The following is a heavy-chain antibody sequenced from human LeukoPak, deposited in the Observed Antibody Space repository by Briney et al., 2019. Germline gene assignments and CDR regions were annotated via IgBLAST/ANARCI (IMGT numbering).Heavy chain of an antibody. CDR2: INPDGSTI. D-gene: IGHD4-23*01. Sequence: GGSLRLSCAASGFTFSTSWIAWVRQAPGKGLDWLGNINPDGSTINYVDSVKGRFTISRDNSKNTLYLQMNSLRAEDTAVYYCAKDAVVTSIYYYYYMDVWGKGTTVTVSS. CDR1: GFTFSTSW. J-gene: IGHJ6*03. V-gene: IGHV3-7*03. CDR3: AKDAVVTSIYYYYYMDV.